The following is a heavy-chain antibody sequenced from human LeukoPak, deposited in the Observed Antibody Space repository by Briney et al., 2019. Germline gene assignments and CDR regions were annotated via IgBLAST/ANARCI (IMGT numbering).Heavy chain of an antibody. V-gene: IGHV1-2*02. CDR2: INPNSGGT. D-gene: IGHD4-17*01. CDR3: ATGRVGDYMRY. CDR1: GYTFTGYY. Sequence: ASVKVSCKASGYTFTGYYMHWVRQAPGQGLEWMGWINPNSGGTNYAQKFQRRVTMTRDTSISTAYMELSRLSSDDTAMYYCATGRVGDYMRYWGQVTLVTVSS. J-gene: IGHJ4*02.